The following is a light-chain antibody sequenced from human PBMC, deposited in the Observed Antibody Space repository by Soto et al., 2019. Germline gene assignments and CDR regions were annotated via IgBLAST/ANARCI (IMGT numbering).Light chain of an antibody. J-gene: IGLJ1*01. CDR1: SSDVGGYNY. Sequence: QSALTQPRSVSGSPGQSVTISCTGTSSDVGGYNYVSWYQQHPDKAPKLMIYDVSQRPSGVPDRFSGSKSGNTASLTISGLQAEDEADYYCCSYAGSYTLVFGAGTKLTVL. CDR3: CSYAGSYTLV. V-gene: IGLV2-11*01. CDR2: DVS.